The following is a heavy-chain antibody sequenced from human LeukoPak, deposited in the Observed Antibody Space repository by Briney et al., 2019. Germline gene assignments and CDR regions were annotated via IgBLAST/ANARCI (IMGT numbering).Heavy chain of an antibody. D-gene: IGHD3-3*01. CDR3: ARVVTSGSYILDY. Sequence: PSETLSLTCTVSGYSISNACYWGWIRQPPGEGLEWIGSIYHSGSTHYNPSLKSRVTISVDTSKNQFSLRLSSVTAADTAVYFCARVVTSGSYILDYWGQGNLVTVSS. J-gene: IGHJ4*02. CDR1: GYSISNACY. V-gene: IGHV4-38-2*02. CDR2: IYHSGST.